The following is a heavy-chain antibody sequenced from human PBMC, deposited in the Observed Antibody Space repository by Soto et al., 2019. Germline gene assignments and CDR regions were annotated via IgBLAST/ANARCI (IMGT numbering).Heavy chain of an antibody. CDR1: GYSFAGYW. CDR3: ARQIYDSDTGPNFQYYFDS. D-gene: IGHD3-22*01. Sequence: GESLKISCKGSGYSFAGYWVTWVRQKPGKGLEWMGRIDPSDSQTYYSPSFRGRVTISVTKSITTVFLQWSSLRASDTAMYYCARQIYDSDTGPNFQYYFDSWGQGTPVTVSS. CDR2: IDPSDSQT. J-gene: IGHJ4*02. V-gene: IGHV5-10-1*01.